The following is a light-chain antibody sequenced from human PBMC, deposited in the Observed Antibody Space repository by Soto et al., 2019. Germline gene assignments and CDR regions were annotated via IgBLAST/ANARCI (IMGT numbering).Light chain of an antibody. Sequence: EMVMTQSPATLSVSPGDRATLSCRASQSVRSTLAWYQQKPGQAPRLLLYGASTRATGIPARFSGSGSGTEFTLTISSLQSEDFAVYYCKHYKNAPIYTFGQGTKLEIK. J-gene: IGKJ2*01. V-gene: IGKV3-15*01. CDR3: KHYKNAPIYT. CDR2: GAS. CDR1: QSVRST.